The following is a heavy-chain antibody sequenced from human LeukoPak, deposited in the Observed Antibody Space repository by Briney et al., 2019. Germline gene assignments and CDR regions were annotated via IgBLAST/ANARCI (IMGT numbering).Heavy chain of an antibody. CDR2: ISWNSGSI. CDR3: AEDIGGKDAFDI. Sequence: GGSLRLSCAASGFTFSSYGMHWVRQAPGKGLEWVSGISWNSGSIGYADSVKGRFTISRDNAKNSLYLQMNSLRAEDTALYYCAEDIGGKDAFDIWGQGTMVTVSS. CDR1: GFTFSSYG. D-gene: IGHD3-16*01. J-gene: IGHJ3*02. V-gene: IGHV3-9*01.